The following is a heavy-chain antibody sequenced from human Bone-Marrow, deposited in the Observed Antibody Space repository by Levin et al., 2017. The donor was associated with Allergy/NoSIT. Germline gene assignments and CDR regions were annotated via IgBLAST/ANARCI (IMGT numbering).Heavy chain of an antibody. J-gene: IGHJ6*02. D-gene: IGHD3-3*01. CDR1: GFTVRSNY. CDR3: ARDIYDFWSGYNYGMDV. Sequence: GGSLRLSCAASGFTVRSNYMSWVRQAPGKGLEWVSVIYSGGSTYYADSVKGRFTISRDNSKNTLYLQMNRLRAKDTALYYCARDIYDFWSGYNYGMDVWGQGTTVTVSS. CDR2: IYSGGST. V-gene: IGHV3-53*01.